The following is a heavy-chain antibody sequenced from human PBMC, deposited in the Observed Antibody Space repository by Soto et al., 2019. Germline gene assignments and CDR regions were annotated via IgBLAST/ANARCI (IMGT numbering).Heavy chain of an antibody. J-gene: IGHJ4*02. CDR2: ISTSGGTT. CDR1: GFIFKSYG. Sequence: GGSLRLCYAASGFIFKSYGMSWVSKATGKGLEWVSFISTSGGTTYYADSVKGRFTISRDNSKSTLYLQMNSLRAEDTALYFCAKVYGGTYRSGSDYRGQGTLVTGSS. CDR3: AKVYGGTYRSGSDY. V-gene: IGHV3-23*01. D-gene: IGHD1-26*01.